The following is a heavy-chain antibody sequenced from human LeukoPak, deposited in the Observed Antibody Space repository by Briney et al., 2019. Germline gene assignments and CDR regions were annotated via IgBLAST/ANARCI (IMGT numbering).Heavy chain of an antibody. CDR2: IIPIFGTA. CDR1: GGTFSSYA. CDR3: ARARGYYDFWSGQYYYYMDV. D-gene: IGHD3-3*01. Sequence: ASVKVSCKASGGTFSSYAISWVRQAPGQGLEWMGGIIPIFGTANYAQKFQGRVTITTDESTSTAYMELSSLRSEDTAVYYCARARGYYDFWSGQYYYYMDVWGKGTTVTVSS. V-gene: IGHV1-69*05. J-gene: IGHJ6*03.